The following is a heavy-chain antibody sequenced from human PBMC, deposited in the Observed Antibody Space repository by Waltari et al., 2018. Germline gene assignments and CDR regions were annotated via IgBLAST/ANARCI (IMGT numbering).Heavy chain of an antibody. J-gene: IGHJ4*02. CDR3: AIDRAVEIDY. D-gene: IGHD6-19*01. Sequence: QLQLQESGPGLVKPSETLSLTCTVSGGSISSSSYYWGWIRQPPGQGLEGIGSIYYSGSTYYNPSLMSRVTISVDTSKNQFSLKLSSVTAADTAVYYCAIDRAVEIDYWGQGTLVTVSS. CDR1: GGSISSSSYY. V-gene: IGHV4-39*07. CDR2: IYYSGST.